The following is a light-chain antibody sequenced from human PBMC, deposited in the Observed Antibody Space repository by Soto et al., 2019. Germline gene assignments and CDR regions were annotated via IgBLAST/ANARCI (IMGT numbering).Light chain of an antibody. J-gene: IGKJ4*01. CDR3: QQYNNWPPIT. CDR1: RSISTN. Sequence: IVMTQSPPTLSVSPGERATLSCRASRSISTNVAWYQHKSGQAPRLLIYSASTRATGIPTRFSGSGSGTEFTLTISSLQSEDFGIYYCQQYNNWPPITFGGGTKAEIK. CDR2: SAS. V-gene: IGKV3-15*01.